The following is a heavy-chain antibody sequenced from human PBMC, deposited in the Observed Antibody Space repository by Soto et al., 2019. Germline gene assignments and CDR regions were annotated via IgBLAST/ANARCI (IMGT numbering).Heavy chain of an antibody. CDR1: GYTFTSYA. CDR2: INAGNGNT. V-gene: IGHV1-3*01. CDR3: ARDPLHNWIYQSTTHTLGWFDP. Sequence: ASVKVSCKASGYTFTSYAMHWVRQAPGQRLEWMGWINAGNGNTKYSQKFQGRVTITRDTSASTAYMELSSLRSEDTAVYYCARDPLHNWIYQSTTHTLGWFDPWGQGTLVTVSS. D-gene: IGHD1-7*01. J-gene: IGHJ5*02.